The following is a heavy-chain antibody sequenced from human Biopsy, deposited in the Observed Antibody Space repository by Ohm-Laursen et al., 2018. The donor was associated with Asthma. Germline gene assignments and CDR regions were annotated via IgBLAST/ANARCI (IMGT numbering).Heavy chain of an antibody. CDR1: GFTFSSYA. Sequence: SLRLSCTASGFTFSSYAMSWVLQAPGKGLEWVSAISGSGGSTYYADSVKGRFTISRDNSKNTLYLQMNSLRAEDTAVYYCASQSSGPDFWSGYCYFDYWGQGTLVTVSS. V-gene: IGHV3-23*01. J-gene: IGHJ4*02. D-gene: IGHD3-3*01. CDR3: ASQSSGPDFWSGYCYFDY. CDR2: ISGSGGST.